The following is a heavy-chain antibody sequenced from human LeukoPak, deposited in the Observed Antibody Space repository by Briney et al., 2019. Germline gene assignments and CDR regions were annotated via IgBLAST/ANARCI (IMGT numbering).Heavy chain of an antibody. Sequence: ASVKVSCKASGGTFSSYAIGWVRQAPGQGLEWMGGIIPIFGTANYAQKFQGRVTMTEDTSTDTAYMELTSLRSEDTAVYYCATAIVVVAASTAAFDIWGQGTMVTVSS. CDR3: ATAIVVVAASTAAFDI. CDR2: IIPIFGTA. CDR1: GGTFSSYA. J-gene: IGHJ3*02. D-gene: IGHD2-15*01. V-gene: IGHV1-69*06.